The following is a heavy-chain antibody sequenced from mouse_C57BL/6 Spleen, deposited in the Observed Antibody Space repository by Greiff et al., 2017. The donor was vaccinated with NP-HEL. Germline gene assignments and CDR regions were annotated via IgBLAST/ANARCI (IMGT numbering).Heavy chain of an antibody. CDR2: ISYDGSN. CDR1: GYSITSGYY. V-gene: IGHV3-6*01. D-gene: IGHD2-3*01. Sequence: EVQLVESGPGLVKPSQSLSLTCSVTGYSITSGYYWNWIRQFPGNKLEWMGYISYDGSNNYNPSLKNRISITRDTSKNQFFLKLNSVTTEDTATYYCARGDGYYGKGYFDVWGTGTTVTVSS. J-gene: IGHJ1*03. CDR3: ARGDGYYGKGYFDV.